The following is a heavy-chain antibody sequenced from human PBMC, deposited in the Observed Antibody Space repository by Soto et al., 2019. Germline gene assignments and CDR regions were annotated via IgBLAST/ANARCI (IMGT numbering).Heavy chain of an antibody. J-gene: IGHJ4*02. CDR2: IWYDGTDK. Sequence: SLRLSCAASGFAFSGYAMHCVRQAPGKGLEWVALIWYDGTDKYYADSVKGRFTVSRDNPKNTLYLQMNSLRTEDTAVYYCARDLTLRHFDYWGQGTLVTV. V-gene: IGHV3-33*01. CDR3: ARDLTLRHFDY. CDR1: GFAFSGYA.